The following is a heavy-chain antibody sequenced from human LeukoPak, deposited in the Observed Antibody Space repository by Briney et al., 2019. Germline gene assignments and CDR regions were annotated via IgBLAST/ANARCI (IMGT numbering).Heavy chain of an antibody. CDR1: GSSFTNYW. J-gene: IGHJ5*02. CDR3: AKTIASLGSGARYFDP. V-gene: IGHV5-51*01. D-gene: IGHD5/OR15-5a*01. CDR2: MHPGESEI. Sequence: GESLRISYKASGSSFTNYWIAWGRQKPGKGLEWMGIMHPGESEINYSPSFEGQVTISADTSISTAYLEWYSLKASDSAIYYCAKTIASLGSGARYFDPWGQGTMITVSS.